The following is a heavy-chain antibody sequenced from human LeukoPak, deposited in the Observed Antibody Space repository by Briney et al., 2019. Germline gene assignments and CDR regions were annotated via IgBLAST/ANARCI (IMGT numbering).Heavy chain of an antibody. CDR1: GFTFSNAW. V-gene: IGHV3-15*07. Sequence: GGSLRLSCAASGFTFSNAWMNWVRQAPGKGLEWVGRIKSKTDGGTTDYAAPVEGRFTTSRDDSRNMLYLQMNSLKTEDTAVYYCTTKAGSGYYDNWFDPWGQGTLVTVSS. CDR3: TTKAGSGYYDNWFDP. D-gene: IGHD3-22*01. CDR2: IKSKTDGGTT. J-gene: IGHJ5*02.